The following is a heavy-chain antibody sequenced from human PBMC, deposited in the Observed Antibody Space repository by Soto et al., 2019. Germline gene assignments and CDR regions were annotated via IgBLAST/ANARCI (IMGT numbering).Heavy chain of an antibody. D-gene: IGHD2-8*02. CDR1: GGSFNCYY. CDR2: INHSGST. J-gene: IGHJ4*02. V-gene: IGHV4-34*01. CDR3: ARDKITGLFDY. Sequence: SETLSLTCAVYGGSFNCYYWSWIRQPPGKGLEWIGEINHSGSTNYNPSLKSRVTISVDTSKNQFSLKLTSVTAADTAVYYCARDKITGLFDYWGQGTLVTVSS.